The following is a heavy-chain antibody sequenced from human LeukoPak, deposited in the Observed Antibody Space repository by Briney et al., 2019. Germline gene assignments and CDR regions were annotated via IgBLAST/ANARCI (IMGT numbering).Heavy chain of an antibody. V-gene: IGHV3-23*01. CDR2: ITGSGSTT. CDR1: GFTFSSYD. D-gene: IGHD2-15*01. J-gene: IGHJ4*02. CDR3: AREGAAYFDY. Sequence: PGGSLRLSCAASGFTFSSYDMRWVRQAPGKGLEWVSSITGSGSTTYYADSVRGRFTVSRDNSKNTLYLQMNSLRAEDTAVYYCAREGAAYFDYWGQGTLVTVSS.